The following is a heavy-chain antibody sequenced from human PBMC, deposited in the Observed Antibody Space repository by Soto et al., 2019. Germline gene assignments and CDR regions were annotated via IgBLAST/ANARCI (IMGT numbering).Heavy chain of an antibody. CDR3: GRVRSSRSSRGWFNS. D-gene: IGHD6-6*01. V-gene: IGHV4-34*01. CDR2: INHSVST. Sequence: PSETLSLTCAVCGGSLSGYYWSWIRQPTGKGLESMGEINHSVSTKYNPSLKRRVTISVDTSKHQFSLKLRSVTAADTAVYYCGRVRSSRSSRGWFNSWGQGTLVTV. CDR1: GGSLSGYY. J-gene: IGHJ5*01.